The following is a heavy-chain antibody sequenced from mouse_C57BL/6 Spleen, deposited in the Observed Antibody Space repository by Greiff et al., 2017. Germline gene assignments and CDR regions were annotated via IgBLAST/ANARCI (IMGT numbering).Heavy chain of an antibody. V-gene: IGHV14-4*01. CDR1: GFNIKDDY. Sequence: VQLQQSGAELVRPGASVKLSCTASGFNIKDDYMHWVKQRPEQGLEWIGWIDPENGATEYASKFQGKATITADTSSNTAYLQLSSLTSEDTAVYYCTGYGNYAWFAYWGQGTLVTVSA. CDR2: IDPENGAT. D-gene: IGHD2-1*01. CDR3: TGYGNYAWFAY. J-gene: IGHJ3*01.